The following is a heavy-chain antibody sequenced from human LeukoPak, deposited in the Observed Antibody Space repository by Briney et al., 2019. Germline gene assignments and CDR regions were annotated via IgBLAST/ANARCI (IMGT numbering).Heavy chain of an antibody. CDR2: IYYNGNT. V-gene: IGHV4-39*01. CDR1: GGSISNSNYY. Sequence: PSETLSLTCTVSGGSISNSNYYWGWIRQPLGKGLEWIGNIYYNGNTYYNSSLKSRVTISVDTSKNQFSLKLSSVTAADTAVYYCASLLNGGVAHWFDPWGQGTLVTVSS. CDR3: ASLLNGGVAHWFDP. J-gene: IGHJ5*02. D-gene: IGHD7-27*01.